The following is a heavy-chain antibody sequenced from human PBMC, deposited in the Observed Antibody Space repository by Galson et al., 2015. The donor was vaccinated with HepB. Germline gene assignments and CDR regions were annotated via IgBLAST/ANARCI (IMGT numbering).Heavy chain of an antibody. Sequence: SVKVSCKASGGTFSSYAISWVRQAPGQGLEWMGGIIPIFGTANYAQKFQGRVTITADESTSTAYMELSSLRSEDTAVYYCARYPITIFGVVIRYFDYWGQGTLVTVSS. CDR1: GGTFSSYA. CDR2: IIPIFGTA. CDR3: ARYPITIFGVVIRYFDY. J-gene: IGHJ4*02. D-gene: IGHD3-3*01. V-gene: IGHV1-69*13.